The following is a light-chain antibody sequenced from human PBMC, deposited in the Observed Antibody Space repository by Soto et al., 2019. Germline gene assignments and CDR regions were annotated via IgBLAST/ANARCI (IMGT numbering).Light chain of an antibody. J-gene: IGLJ2*01. CDR3: QSYYSSLSVV. CDR1: SSNIGAGYD. Sequence: QSVLTQPPSVSGSPGQRVTISCTWSSSNIGAGYDVHWYQQLPGTAPKLLIYGNSNRPSGVPDRFSGSKSGTSASLAITGLQAEDEADYYCQSYYSSLSVVFGGGTKVTVL. V-gene: IGLV1-40*01. CDR2: GNS.